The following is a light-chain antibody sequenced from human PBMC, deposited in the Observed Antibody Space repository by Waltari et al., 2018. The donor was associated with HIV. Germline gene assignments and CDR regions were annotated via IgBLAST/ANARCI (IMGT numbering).Light chain of an antibody. V-gene: IGLV2-14*03. CDR2: DVS. Sequence: SALTQPAPVSGSPAQSITISCTGTSRDVGGYNYVSWYQHHPGKAPKLMIYDVSNRPSGVSNRFSGSKSGNTASLTISGLQAEDEADYYCNSYTTSSTLHVVFGGGTKLTVL. CDR3: NSYTTSSTLHVV. CDR1: SRDVGGYNY. J-gene: IGLJ2*01.